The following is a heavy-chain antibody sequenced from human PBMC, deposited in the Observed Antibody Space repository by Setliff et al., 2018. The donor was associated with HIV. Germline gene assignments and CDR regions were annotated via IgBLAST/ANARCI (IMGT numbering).Heavy chain of an antibody. Sequence: GASVKVSCKVSGYTLTELSRHWVRQAPGKGLEWMGGFDPEDGETIYAQKFQGRVTMTEDTSTDTAYMELSSLRSEATAVYYCARDSAIVTTIIDHYYGMDVWGQGTTVTVSS. CDR3: ARDSAIVTTIIDHYYGMDV. D-gene: IGHD5-12*01. CDR2: FDPEDGET. J-gene: IGHJ6*02. CDR1: GYTLTELS. V-gene: IGHV1-24*01.